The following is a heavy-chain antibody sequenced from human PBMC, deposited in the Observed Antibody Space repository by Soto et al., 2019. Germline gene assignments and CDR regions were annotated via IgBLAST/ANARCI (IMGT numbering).Heavy chain of an antibody. CDR2: IIPILGIA. D-gene: IGHD2-2*01. CDR3: ARASGKIVVVPAAMGETYYMDV. J-gene: IGHJ6*03. CDR1: GGTFSSYT. Sequence: SVKVSCKASGGTFSSYTISWVRQAPGQGLEWIGRIIPILGIANYAQKFQGRVTITADKSTSTAYMELSSLRSEDTAVYYCARASGKIVVVPAAMGETYYMDVWGKGTTVTVSS. V-gene: IGHV1-69*02.